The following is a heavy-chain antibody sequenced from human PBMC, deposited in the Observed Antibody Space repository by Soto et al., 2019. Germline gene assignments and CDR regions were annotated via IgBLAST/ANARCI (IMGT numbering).Heavy chain of an antibody. Sequence: GGSLRLSCAASGTTFRRFALTWVGQAPGEGLGWVSAISGMGGSTYYADSVKGRFTSSRDKSQDTLYLQMTSLRAEYTAVYYCANPYYDFWSGFLPQNYYYGFDVWGQGTTVTVSS. D-gene: IGHD3-3*01. J-gene: IGHJ6*02. CDR2: ISGMGGST. V-gene: IGHV3-23*01. CDR1: GTTFRRFA. CDR3: ANPYYDFWSGFLPQNYYYGFDV.